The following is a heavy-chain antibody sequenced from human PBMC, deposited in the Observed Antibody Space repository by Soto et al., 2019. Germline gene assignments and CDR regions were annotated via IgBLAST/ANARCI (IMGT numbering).Heavy chain of an antibody. J-gene: IGHJ4*02. Sequence: EVHLVESGGGLVQPGGSLRLSCAASGFTFSNYGMNWARQAPGRGLEGVTHINAPGETKSYSDSVKGRFTVSRDDAKNSLYLQMSSLRADDTAIYYCARDPEGINDFDYWGQGTLVTVSS. CDR1: GFTFSNYG. CDR2: INAPGETK. D-gene: IGHD2-21*01. V-gene: IGHV3-48*04. CDR3: ARDPEGINDFDY.